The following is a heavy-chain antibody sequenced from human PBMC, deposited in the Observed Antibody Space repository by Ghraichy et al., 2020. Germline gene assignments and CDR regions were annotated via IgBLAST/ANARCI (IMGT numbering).Heavy chain of an antibody. CDR1: GGSIDTANW. CDR3: ARDGGVALTGTFHF. V-gene: IGHV4-4*02. CDR2: IYRSGGT. Sequence: SETLSLTRTVSGGSIDTANWWNWVRQSPGKGLEWIGEIYRSGGTNYNPSLKGRVSISIDKSKNQFSLRLTSLTAADTAVYYCARDGGVALTGTFHFWGQGTLVTVSS. J-gene: IGHJ4*02. D-gene: IGHD2-8*02.